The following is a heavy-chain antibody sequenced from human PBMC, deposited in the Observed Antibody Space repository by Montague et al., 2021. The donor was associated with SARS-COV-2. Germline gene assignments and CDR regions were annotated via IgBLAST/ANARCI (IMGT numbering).Heavy chain of an antibody. J-gene: IGHJ6*02. CDR2: SSSSSSYI. CDR1: GFTFSSYS. Sequence: SLRLSCAASGFTFSSYSVNWVRQAPGKGLEWVSSSSSSSSYIYYADSVKGRFTISRDNAKNSLYLQMNSLRAEDTAVYYCARDQVPDYYYYYYGMDVWGQGTTVTVSS. CDR3: ARDQVPDYYYYYYGMDV. V-gene: IGHV3-21*01.